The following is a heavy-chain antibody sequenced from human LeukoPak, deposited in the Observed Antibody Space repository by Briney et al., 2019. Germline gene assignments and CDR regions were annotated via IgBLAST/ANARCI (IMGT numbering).Heavy chain of an antibody. CDR2: INHSGST. J-gene: IGHJ4*02. Sequence: PSETLSLTCAVYGGSFSGYYWSWIRQPPGKGLEWIGEINHSGSTNYNPSLKRRVTISVDTSKNQFSLKLSSVTAADTAVYYCARSKEKDNYYFDYWGQGTLVTVSS. V-gene: IGHV4-34*01. D-gene: IGHD1-1*01. CDR3: ARSKEKDNYYFDY. CDR1: GGSFSGYY.